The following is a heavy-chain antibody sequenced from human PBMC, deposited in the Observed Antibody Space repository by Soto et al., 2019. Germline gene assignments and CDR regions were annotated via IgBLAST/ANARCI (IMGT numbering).Heavy chain of an antibody. CDR2: INHSGST. Sequence: QVQLQQWGAGLLKPSETLSLTCAVYGGSFSGYYWSWIRQPPGKGLEWIGEINHSGSTNYNPSLKSRVTISVDTSKNQFSLKLSSVTAADTAVYYCARLALFDSDIVVVPAAMPGIYYFDYWGQGTLVTVSS. CDR1: GGSFSGYY. V-gene: IGHV4-34*01. CDR3: ARLALFDSDIVVVPAAMPGIYYFDY. D-gene: IGHD2-2*01. J-gene: IGHJ4*02.